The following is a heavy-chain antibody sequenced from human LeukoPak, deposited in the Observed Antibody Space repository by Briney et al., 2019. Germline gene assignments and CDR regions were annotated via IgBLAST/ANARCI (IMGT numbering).Heavy chain of an antibody. CDR2: ISGAGGMT. D-gene: IGHD7-27*01. J-gene: IGHJ4*02. V-gene: IGHV3-23*01. CDR1: GFTFSNYA. CDR3: AKDLNWGSFDY. Sequence: GGSLRLSCAASGFTFSNYAMTWVRQAPGKGLEWVSGISGAGGMTNYADYVKGRFTISRDNSRNTLFLQMNSLRAEDTAVYYCAKDLNWGSFDYWGQGTLVTVSS.